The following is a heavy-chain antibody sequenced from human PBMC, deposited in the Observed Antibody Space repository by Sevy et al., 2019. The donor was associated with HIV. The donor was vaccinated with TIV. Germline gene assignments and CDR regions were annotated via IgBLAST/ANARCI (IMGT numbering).Heavy chain of an antibody. Sequence: SETLSLTCTVSGGSITSLYWNWIRQPPGKGLEWIANIYYNGHINYNPSLMSRVTFSLVTSKNQFSLSLSSVTAADTAMYYCAGENAWGRGYSWGQGTLVTVSS. CDR3: AGENAWGRGYS. CDR2: IYYNGHI. D-gene: IGHD1-26*01. J-gene: IGHJ4*02. CDR1: GGSITSLY. V-gene: IGHV4-59*08.